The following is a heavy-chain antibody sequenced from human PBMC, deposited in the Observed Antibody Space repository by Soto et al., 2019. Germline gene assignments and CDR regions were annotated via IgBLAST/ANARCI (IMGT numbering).Heavy chain of an antibody. D-gene: IGHD1-26*01. Sequence: PSETLSLTCTVSGGSISSSSYYWGWIRQPPGKGLEWIGSIYYSGSTYYNPSLKSRVTISVDTSKNQFSLKLSSVTAADTAVYYCASQGVGDTRFDYWGEGTLVTVS. J-gene: IGHJ4*02. CDR1: GGSISSSSYY. CDR2: IYYSGST. V-gene: IGHV4-39*01. CDR3: ASQGVGDTRFDY.